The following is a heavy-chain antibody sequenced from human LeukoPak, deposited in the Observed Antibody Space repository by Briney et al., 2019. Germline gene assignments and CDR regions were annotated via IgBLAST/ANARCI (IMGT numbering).Heavy chain of an antibody. CDR3: AQDRGNNWQNWFDS. D-gene: IGHD1-1*01. CDR1: GVTLSSNA. Sequence: GGSLRLSCAASGVTLSSNAMSWVRQAPGKGLEWVSALDGGAGTTYYADSVKGRFTISRDNSKNTLYLQMNSLRVEDTALYYCAQDRGNNWQNWFDSWGQGTLVTVSS. CDR2: LDGGAGTT. V-gene: IGHV3-23*01. J-gene: IGHJ5*01.